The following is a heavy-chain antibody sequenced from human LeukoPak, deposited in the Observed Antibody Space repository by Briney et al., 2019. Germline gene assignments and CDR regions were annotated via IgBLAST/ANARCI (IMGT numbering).Heavy chain of an antibody. Sequence: GGSLRLSCAASGFTFSSYGMHWVRQAPGKGLEWAAVIWYDGSNKYYADSVKGRFTISRDNSKNTLYLQMNSLRAEDTAVYYCARGSGYGDYWGQGTLVTVSS. CDR2: IWYDGSNK. CDR3: ARGSGYGDY. D-gene: IGHD5-12*01. J-gene: IGHJ4*02. CDR1: GFTFSSYG. V-gene: IGHV3-33*01.